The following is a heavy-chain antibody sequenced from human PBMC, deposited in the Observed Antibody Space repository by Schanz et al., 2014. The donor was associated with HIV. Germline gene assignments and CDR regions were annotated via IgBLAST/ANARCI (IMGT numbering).Heavy chain of an antibody. Sequence: EVQLVESGGGLVKPGGSLRLSCAASGFTFMRHTMNWVRQAPGKGLEWVSSISDRSDYLHYADSVKGRFTISRDNAKNSLYLQMSSLRAEDTAVYYCARGLPTPAAFDIWGQGTMVTVS. CDR2: ISDRSDYL. CDR3: ARGLPTPAAFDI. J-gene: IGHJ3*02. V-gene: IGHV3-21*02. CDR1: GFTFMRHT. D-gene: IGHD3-16*01.